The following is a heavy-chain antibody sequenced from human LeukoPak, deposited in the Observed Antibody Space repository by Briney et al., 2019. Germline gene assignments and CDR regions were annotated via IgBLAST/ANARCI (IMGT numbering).Heavy chain of an antibody. J-gene: IGHJ4*02. V-gene: IGHV3-7*01. CDR3: ARSYTVSGYYNGVAY. D-gene: IGHD3-22*01. Sequence: GGSLRLSCAASGFTFSNYWMTWVRQTPGKGLDWVATIKHDGRDKHYEDSVKGRFAISRDNANNSLYLQLDSLRVEDTAVYFCARSYTVSGYYNGVAYWGQGILVTVSS. CDR1: GFTFSNYW. CDR2: IKHDGRDK.